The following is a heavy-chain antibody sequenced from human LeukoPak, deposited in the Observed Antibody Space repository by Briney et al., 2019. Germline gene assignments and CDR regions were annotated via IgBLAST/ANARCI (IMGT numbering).Heavy chain of an antibody. Sequence: GGSLRLSCAGSGFTFSNYYMTWIRQAPGKGLESLSYISSGGDYTDYADSVKGCFTISRDNAKNSLYLQMNSLRDEDTAVYYCARANDFATYWGQGTLVTVSS. CDR2: ISSGGDYT. V-gene: IGHV3-11*06. D-gene: IGHD2-21*02. CDR1: GFTFSNYY. CDR3: ARANDFATY. J-gene: IGHJ4*02.